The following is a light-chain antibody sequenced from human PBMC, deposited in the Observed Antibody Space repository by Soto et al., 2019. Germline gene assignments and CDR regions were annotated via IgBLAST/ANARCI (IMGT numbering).Light chain of an antibody. Sequence: EIVMTQSPATLSVSPGETATLSCRASQSVSSSLAWYQQQPGQAPRLVIYGASTRATGIPARFSGSGSGTEFTLTISSLEFGDFAVYYCQQYNNWPITFGQGTRLEIK. CDR3: QQYNNWPIT. V-gene: IGKV3-15*01. CDR1: QSVSSS. CDR2: GAS. J-gene: IGKJ5*01.